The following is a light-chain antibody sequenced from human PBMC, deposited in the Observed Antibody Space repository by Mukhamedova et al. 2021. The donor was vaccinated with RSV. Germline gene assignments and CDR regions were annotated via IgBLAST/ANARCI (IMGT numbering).Light chain of an antibody. V-gene: IGKV1-13*02. CDR2: DAS. Sequence: WYQRRVHGKPPNLLISDASTLRSGVPSRFSGSGFGTTFTLTISGLQAEDFGTYYCQQFISFPPLTFRGGTKVEIK. J-gene: IGKJ4*01. CDR3: QQFISFPPLT.